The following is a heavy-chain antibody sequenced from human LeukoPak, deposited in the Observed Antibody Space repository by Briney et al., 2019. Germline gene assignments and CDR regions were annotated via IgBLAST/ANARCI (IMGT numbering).Heavy chain of an antibody. Sequence: PSETLSLTCAVSGYSISSGFYWAWIRQPPGKGLEWLGIIYHSGNTYYNPSLKSRLTISVDTSKNEFSLKLSSVTAADTAVYYCARDNGGDDPPTLDYWGQGTLVTVSS. J-gene: IGHJ4*02. CDR3: ARDNGGDDPPTLDY. CDR2: IYHSGNT. D-gene: IGHD2-8*01. CDR1: GYSISSGFY. V-gene: IGHV4-38-2*02.